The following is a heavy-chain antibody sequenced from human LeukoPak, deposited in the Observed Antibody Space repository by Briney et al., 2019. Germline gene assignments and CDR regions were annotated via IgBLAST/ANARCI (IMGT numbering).Heavy chain of an antibody. J-gene: IGHJ3*02. D-gene: IGHD3-22*01. CDR1: GCSFTSYW. Sequence: GESLKISCKGSGCSFTSYWIGWVRQMPGKGLEWMGIIYPGDSDTRYSPSFQGQVTISADKSISTAYLQWSSLKASDTAMYYCASETYYYDSSGYYGAFDIWGQGTMVTVSS. CDR2: IYPGDSDT. CDR3: ASETYYYDSSGYYGAFDI. V-gene: IGHV5-51*01.